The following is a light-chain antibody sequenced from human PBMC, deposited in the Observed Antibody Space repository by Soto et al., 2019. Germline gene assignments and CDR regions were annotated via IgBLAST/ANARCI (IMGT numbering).Light chain of an antibody. CDR1: QSISSH. J-gene: IGKJ4*01. V-gene: IGKV1-8*01. CDR3: QQYFSYPLT. Sequence: AIRMTQSPSSFSASTGDRVTITCRASQSISSHLAWYQVQPGKAPKLLIYSASYLKSGVPSRFSGSGSGTDFTLTISSLQSEDFAIYYCQQYFSYPLTFGGGTKVEIK. CDR2: SAS.